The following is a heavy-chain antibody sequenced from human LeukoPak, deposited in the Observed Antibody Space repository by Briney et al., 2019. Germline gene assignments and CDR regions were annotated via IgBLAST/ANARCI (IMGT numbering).Heavy chain of an antibody. CDR1: GYSFTSYW. Sequence: GESLKISCKGSGYSFTSYWIGWVRQMPGKGLEWMGIIYPGDSDTRYSPSFQDQVTISADKSISTAYLQWSSLKASDTAMYYCARFQGLYCSSTSCYSYNWFDPWGQGTLVTVSS. V-gene: IGHV5-51*01. CDR2: IYPGDSDT. D-gene: IGHD2-2*01. J-gene: IGHJ5*02. CDR3: ARFQGLYCSSTSCYSYNWFDP.